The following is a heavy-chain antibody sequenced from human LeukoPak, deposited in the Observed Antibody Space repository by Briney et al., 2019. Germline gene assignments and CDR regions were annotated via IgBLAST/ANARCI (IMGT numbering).Heavy chain of an antibody. J-gene: IGHJ3*02. CDR2: IKQDGSEK. CDR3: AKWMSRIQAFDI. V-gene: IGHV3-7*03. D-gene: IGHD5-12*01. Sequence: GGSLRLSCAASGFTFSSYWMSWVRQAPGKGLEWVANIKQDGSEKYYVDSVKGRFTISRDNSKSTLYLQMNSLRADDTALYFCAKWMSRIQAFDIWGQGTMVTVS. CDR1: GFTFSSYW.